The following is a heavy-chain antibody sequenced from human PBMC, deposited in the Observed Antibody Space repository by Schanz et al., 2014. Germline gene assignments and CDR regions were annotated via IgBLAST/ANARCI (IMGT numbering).Heavy chain of an antibody. CDR2: ITYNGGTI. V-gene: IGHV3-48*01. J-gene: IGHJ5*02. CDR3: ARGRVLES. D-gene: IGHD1-1*01. Sequence: EVHLVESGGGLVQPGGSLRLSCAASGITFSSHSFNWVRQAPGKGLEWISYITYNGGTIYYADSVKGRFTISRDNAKNSLYLEMNSLRAEDTAVYCCARGRVLESWGQGTLVTVAS. CDR1: GITFSSHS.